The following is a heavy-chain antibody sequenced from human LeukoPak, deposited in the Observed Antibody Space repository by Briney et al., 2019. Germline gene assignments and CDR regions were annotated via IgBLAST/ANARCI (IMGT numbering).Heavy chain of an antibody. CDR3: ALNRGSGWYFRY. J-gene: IGHJ4*02. V-gene: IGHV3-23*01. CDR1: RFTFSSYA. CDR2: ISGSGGST. Sequence: SGGSLRLSCAASRFTFSSYAMSWVRQAPGKGLEWVSAISGSGGSTYYADSVKGRFTISRDNSKNTLYLQMNSLRDEDTAVYYCALNRGSGWYFRYWGQGTLVTVSS. D-gene: IGHD6-19*01.